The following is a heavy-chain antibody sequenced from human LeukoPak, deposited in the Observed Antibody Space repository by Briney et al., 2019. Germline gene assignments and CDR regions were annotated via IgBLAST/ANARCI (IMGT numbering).Heavy chain of an antibody. CDR3: AGALDYDILTGYSGLDAFDI. V-gene: IGHV3-48*01. CDR2: ISSSSSTI. D-gene: IGHD3-9*01. CDR1: GFTFSSYS. Sequence: PGGSLRLSCAASGFTFSSYSMNWVRQAPGKGLEWVSYISSSSSTIYYADSVKGRFTISRDNAKNSLYLQMNSLRAEDTGVYYCAGALDYDILTGYSGLDAFDIWGQGTMVTVSS. J-gene: IGHJ3*02.